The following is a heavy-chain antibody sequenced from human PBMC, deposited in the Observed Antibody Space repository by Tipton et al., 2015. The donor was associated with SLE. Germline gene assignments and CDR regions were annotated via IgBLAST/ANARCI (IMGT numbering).Heavy chain of an antibody. Sequence: TLSLTCSVSGGSMNNGRYYWGWIRQPPGKGLEWIGTVYLSGSTHYNPSLKSRVTISVDTSKNQFSLRLTSVTAADTAMYYCARDSAVNFWYFDLWGRGTLVTVSS. CDR2: VYLSGST. J-gene: IGHJ2*01. CDR3: ARDSAVNFWYFDL. CDR1: GGSMNNGRYY. V-gene: IGHV4-39*07.